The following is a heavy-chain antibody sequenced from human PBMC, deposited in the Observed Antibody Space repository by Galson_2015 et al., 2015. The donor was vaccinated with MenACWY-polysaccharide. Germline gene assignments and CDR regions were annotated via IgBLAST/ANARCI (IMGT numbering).Heavy chain of an antibody. V-gene: IGHV3-33*01. CDR3: AREGSRIVFHAFDI. CDR2: IQYDGSNK. CDR1: GSRFSNSG. J-gene: IGHJ3*02. D-gene: IGHD2-2*01. Sequence: SLRLSCAASGSRFSNSGMHWVRQAPGKGLAWVAVIQYDGSNKVYADSVKGRFTISRDNPKNTVFLEMNTLGVEDTAVYYCAREGSRIVFHAFDIWGQGTMVTVSS.